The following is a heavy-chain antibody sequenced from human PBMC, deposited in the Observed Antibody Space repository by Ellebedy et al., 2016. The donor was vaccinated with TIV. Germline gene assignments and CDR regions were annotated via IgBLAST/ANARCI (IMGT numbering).Heavy chain of an antibody. CDR2: ISTSITYI. D-gene: IGHD6-6*01. CDR1: GFTFSTYT. CDR3: ARLGFEYYGMDV. V-gene: IGHV3-21*04. J-gene: IGHJ6*02. Sequence: GESLKISCAASGFTFSTYTMIWVRQAPGMGLEWVSSISTSITYIYYADSVKGRFTVSRDNAKNSLYLQMNSLRAEDTAVYYCARLGFEYYGMDVWGQGTAVTVSS.